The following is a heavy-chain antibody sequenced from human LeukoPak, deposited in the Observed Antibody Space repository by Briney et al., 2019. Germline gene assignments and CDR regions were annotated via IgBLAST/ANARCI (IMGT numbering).Heavy chain of an antibody. D-gene: IGHD5-12*01. V-gene: IGHV5-51*01. Sequence: GESLKISCKGSGYSFTTYWIGWVRQMPGKGLEWMGIIYPGDSDTRYSPSFQGQVTISADKSISTAYLQWSGLKASDTAMYYCVRPRWDSGYDSLGYWGQGTLVIVSS. CDR3: VRPRWDSGYDSLGY. J-gene: IGHJ4*02. CDR2: IYPGDSDT. CDR1: GYSFTTYW.